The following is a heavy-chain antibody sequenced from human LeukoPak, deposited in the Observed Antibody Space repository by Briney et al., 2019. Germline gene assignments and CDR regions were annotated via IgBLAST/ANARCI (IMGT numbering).Heavy chain of an antibody. Sequence: ASVKVSCKASGYTFTGYYMHWVRQAPGQGLEWMGWINPISGGTNYAQKFQGRVTMTRDTSISTAYMELSRLRSDDTAVYYCARDHCSSTSCPHPHYYYGMDVWGQGTTVTVSS. J-gene: IGHJ6*02. CDR3: ARDHCSSTSCPHPHYYYGMDV. CDR1: GYTFTGYY. V-gene: IGHV1-2*02. D-gene: IGHD2-2*01. CDR2: INPISGGT.